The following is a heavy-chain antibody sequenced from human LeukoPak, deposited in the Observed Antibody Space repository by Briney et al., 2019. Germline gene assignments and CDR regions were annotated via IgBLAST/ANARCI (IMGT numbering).Heavy chain of an antibody. J-gene: IGHJ4*02. Sequence: GGSLRLSCAASGFTFSSYSMNWVRQAPGKGLEWVSIISSTSDYIYYADSVKGRFTISRDNAKNSLYLQMNSLRAEDAAVYYCASLHDIVVVPPATIDYWGQGTLVTVSS. CDR3: ASLHDIVVVPPATIDY. V-gene: IGHV3-21*01. CDR2: ISSTSDYI. D-gene: IGHD2-2*01. CDR1: GFTFSSYS.